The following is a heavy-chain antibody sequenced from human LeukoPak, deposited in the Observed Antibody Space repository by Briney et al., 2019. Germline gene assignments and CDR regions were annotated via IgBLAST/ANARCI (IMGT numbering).Heavy chain of an antibody. D-gene: IGHD3-10*01. CDR1: GGSFSGYY. V-gene: IGHV4-34*01. Sequence: PSETLSLTCAVYGGSFSGYYWSWIRQPPGKGLEWIGEINHSGSTNYNPSLKSRVTISVDTSKNQFSLKLSSVTAADTAVYYCARGMVRGGLFDYWGQGTLVTVSS. J-gene: IGHJ4*02. CDR2: INHSGST. CDR3: ARGMVRGGLFDY.